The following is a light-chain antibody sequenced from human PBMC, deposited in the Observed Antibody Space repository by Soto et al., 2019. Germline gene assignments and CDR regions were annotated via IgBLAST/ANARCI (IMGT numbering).Light chain of an antibody. CDR2: AAS. V-gene: IGKV1-39*01. CDR3: QQTYRTPLT. CDR1: HSIRTY. J-gene: IGKJ4*01. Sequence: DIQMTQSPSSLSASVGDRVTISCRTSHSIRTYLNWYQQKLGKAPKVLIYAASNLQSGVPSRFSGSGSGTDFTLTISSLHPEDFATYSCQQTYRTPLTFGGGTKVDIK.